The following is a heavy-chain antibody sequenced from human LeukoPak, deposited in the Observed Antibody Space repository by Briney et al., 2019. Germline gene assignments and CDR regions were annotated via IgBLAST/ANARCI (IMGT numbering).Heavy chain of an antibody. J-gene: IGHJ4*02. CDR3: ARGGYSYGFHDNFDY. V-gene: IGHV3-23*01. CDR2: ISGSGGST. D-gene: IGHD5-18*01. CDR1: GFTFSSYA. Sequence: GGSLRLSCAASGFTFSSYAMSWVRQAPGKGLEWVSAISGSGGSTYYADSVEGRFTISRDNAKNTLYLQMNSLRAEDTAVYYCARGGYSYGFHDNFDYWGQGTLVTVSS.